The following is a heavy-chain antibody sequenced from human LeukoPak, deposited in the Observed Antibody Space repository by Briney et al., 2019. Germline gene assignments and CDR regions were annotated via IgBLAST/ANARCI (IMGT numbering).Heavy chain of an antibody. CDR1: GFTFSSYW. CDR3: ARGEWEAYFDY. V-gene: IGHV3-74*01. D-gene: IGHD1-26*01. J-gene: IGHJ4*02. CDR2: INTDGSST. Sequence: GGSLGLSCAASGFTFSSYWMHWVRQAPGKGLVWVPRINTDGSSTSYADSVKGRFTISRDNAKNTLYLQMNSLRAEDTAVYYCARGEWEAYFDYWGQGTLVTVSS.